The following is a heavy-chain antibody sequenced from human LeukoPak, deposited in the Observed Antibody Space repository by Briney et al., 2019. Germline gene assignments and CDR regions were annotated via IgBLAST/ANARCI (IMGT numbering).Heavy chain of an antibody. CDR1: GFDFTRYW. CDR3: ARSLNYDFWFDP. D-gene: IGHD3-3*01. V-gene: IGHV5-51*01. J-gene: IGHJ5*02. Sequence: GESLKISCEASGFDFTRYWIGWVRQVSGKGLEWMGTIYPADSDVRYSRPFQGQVTISADKSISTAYLQWSSLKASDTAMYYCARSLNYDFWFDPWGQGTLVTVSS. CDR2: IYPADSDV.